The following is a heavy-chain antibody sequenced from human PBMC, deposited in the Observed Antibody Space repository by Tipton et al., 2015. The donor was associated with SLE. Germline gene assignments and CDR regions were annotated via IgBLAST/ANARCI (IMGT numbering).Heavy chain of an antibody. CDR1: GFTLSTYD. D-gene: IGHD3-22*01. CDR3: ARSYYDTSGYSTFDY. V-gene: IGHV3-33*01. Sequence: SGFTLSTYDIHWVRQAPGKGLEWVAFMRSDGSDVDYADSVKGRFTISRDNTKNSLFLQMNSLRAEDTAVYYCARSYYDTSGYSTFDYWGQGTLVTVSS. CDR2: MRSDGSDV. J-gene: IGHJ4*02.